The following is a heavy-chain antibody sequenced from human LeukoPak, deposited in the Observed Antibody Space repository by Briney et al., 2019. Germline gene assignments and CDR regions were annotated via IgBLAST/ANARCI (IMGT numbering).Heavy chain of an antibody. CDR1: GFTVGSNY. V-gene: IGHV3-74*01. CDR2: INSDGSST. CDR3: AREILYGDSVGFDY. Sequence: GGSLRLSCAASGFTVGSNYMSWVRLPPGKGLVWISRINSDGSSTIYADSVKGRFTISRDNAENTVYLQMNSLRAEDTAVYYCAREILYGDSVGFDYWGQGTLVTVSS. D-gene: IGHD4-17*01. J-gene: IGHJ4*02.